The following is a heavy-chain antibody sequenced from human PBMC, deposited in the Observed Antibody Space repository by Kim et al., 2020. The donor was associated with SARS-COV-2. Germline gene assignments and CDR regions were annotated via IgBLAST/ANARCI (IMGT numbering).Heavy chain of an antibody. D-gene: IGHD6-13*01. Sequence: ASVKVSCKASGYTFTTYAMHWVRQAPGQRLEWMGWINAGSGNTKYSQNFQGRVTITRDTSASTAYMELSSLRSADTAVYFCARVAIIAPGTESGYYYGLDVWGQGTTVTVSS. J-gene: IGHJ6*02. CDR3: ARVAIIAPGTESGYYYGLDV. V-gene: IGHV1-3*01. CDR1: GYTFTTYA. CDR2: INAGSGNT.